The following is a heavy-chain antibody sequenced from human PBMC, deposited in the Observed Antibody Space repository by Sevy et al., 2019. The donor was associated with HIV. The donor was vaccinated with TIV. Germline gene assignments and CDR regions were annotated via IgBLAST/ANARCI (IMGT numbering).Heavy chain of an antibody. D-gene: IGHD2-8*02. V-gene: IGHV4-61*01. Sequence: SETLSLTCIVSGDSVTSSPHYWTWIRQPPGKGLEWIAYIYYTGNTNYNPSLRDRVTISVDISKNQFSLKLSSVTAADTAVYYCARVVGESSSTGTCSGWFGPWGQGTQVSVSS. CDR2: IYYTGNT. CDR1: GDSVTSSPHY. J-gene: IGHJ5*02. CDR3: ARVVGESSSTGTCSGWFGP.